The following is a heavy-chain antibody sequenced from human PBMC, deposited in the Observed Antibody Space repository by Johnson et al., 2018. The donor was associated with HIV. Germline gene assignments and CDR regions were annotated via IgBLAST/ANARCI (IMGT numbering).Heavy chain of an antibody. V-gene: IGHV3-30*14. CDR1: GFTFSSYA. J-gene: IGHJ3*02. Sequence: QVQLVESGGGVVQPGRSLRLSCAASGFTFSSYAVHWVRQAPGKGLECVAVISYDGSNKYYADSVKGRFTISRDNSKNTLYFQMNSLRAEDTAVYYCARGGGYSIAAPSDAFDIWGQGTMVTVSS. CDR2: ISYDGSNK. D-gene: IGHD6-6*01. CDR3: ARGGGYSIAAPSDAFDI.